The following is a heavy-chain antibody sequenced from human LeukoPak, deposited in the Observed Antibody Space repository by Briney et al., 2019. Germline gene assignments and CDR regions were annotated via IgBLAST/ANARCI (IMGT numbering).Heavy chain of an antibody. CDR3: ARDLYYDSSGYHYFDY. V-gene: IGHV1-18*01. D-gene: IGHD3-22*01. CDR2: ISAYNGNT. CDR1: GYTFTSYD. Sequence: ASVKVSCKASGYTFTSYDINWVRQATGQGLEWMGWISAYNGNTNYAQKLQGRVTMTTDTSTSTAYMELRSLRSDDTAVYYCARDLYYDSSGYHYFDYWGQGTLVTVSS. J-gene: IGHJ4*02.